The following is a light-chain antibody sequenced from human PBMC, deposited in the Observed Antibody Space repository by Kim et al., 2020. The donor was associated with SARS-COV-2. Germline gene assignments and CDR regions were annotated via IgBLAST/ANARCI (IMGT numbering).Light chain of an antibody. V-gene: IGKV3-11*01. J-gene: IGKJ4*01. CDR1: NSVGIS. CDR3: QQHRKWTPAPS. CDR2: DAA. Sequence: PGDTTPPCCAANSVGISLAWSQHKPGQAPAPLIFDAATWATGIPDRFSGSGSGTDFTLTITGSEAEDFAISFCQQHRKWTPAPSFGGGTKVDIK.